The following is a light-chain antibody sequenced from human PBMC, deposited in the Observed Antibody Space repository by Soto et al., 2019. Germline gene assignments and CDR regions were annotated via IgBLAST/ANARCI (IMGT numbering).Light chain of an antibody. V-gene: IGKV3-20*01. CDR2: VAS. CDR3: QQYGSSPRKYT. J-gene: IGKJ2*01. CDR1: QSVSSSY. Sequence: EIVLTQSPGPLSLSPGERATLSCRASQSVSSSYLAWYQQKPGQAPRLLIYVASSRATGIPDRFSGSGSGTDFTLTVSRLEPEDFAVYYWQQYGSSPRKYTFGQGTKLEIK.